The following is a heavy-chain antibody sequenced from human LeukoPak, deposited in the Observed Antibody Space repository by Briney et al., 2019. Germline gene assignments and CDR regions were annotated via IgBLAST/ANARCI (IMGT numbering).Heavy chain of an antibody. V-gene: IGHV4-34*01. J-gene: IGHJ4*02. CDR1: GGSFSGYY. CDR3: APPGDETFDY. Sequence: PSETLSLTRAVYGGSFSGYYWSWIRQPPGKGLEWIGEINHSGSTNYNPSLKSRVTISVDTSKNQFSLKLSSVTAADTAVYYCAPPGDETFDYWGQGTLVTVSS. CDR2: INHSGST.